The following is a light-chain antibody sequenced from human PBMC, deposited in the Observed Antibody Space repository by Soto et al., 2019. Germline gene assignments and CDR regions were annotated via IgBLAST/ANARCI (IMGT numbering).Light chain of an antibody. CDR2: DTS. V-gene: IGKV3-11*01. Sequence: EIVMTQSPGTLSLSPGERATLSCRASQSVSDDYLAWYQQKPGQAPTLLIYDTSYRATGIPARFSGSGSGTDFTLTINSLAPEDFAVYYCQQRSNWITFGQGTRLEIK. J-gene: IGKJ5*01. CDR1: QSVSDDY. CDR3: QQRSNWIT.